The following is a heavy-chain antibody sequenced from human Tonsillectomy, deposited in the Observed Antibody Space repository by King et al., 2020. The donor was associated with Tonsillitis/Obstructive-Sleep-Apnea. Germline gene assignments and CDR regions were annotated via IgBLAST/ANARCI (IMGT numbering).Heavy chain of an antibody. CDR1: GYSFTQYW. CDR3: ARSCSSNDCFGYYFDY. V-gene: IGHV5-51*01. D-gene: IGHD2-2*01. Sequence: VQLVESGAEVKKPGESLKISCKGSGYSFTQYWIGWVRQMPGKGLEWMGIIYPDDSDTRYSPSFQGQVTISADKSISTAYLQRSSLKASDTAMYYCARSCSSNDCFGYYFDYWGQGTLVTVSS. J-gene: IGHJ4*02. CDR2: IYPDDSDT.